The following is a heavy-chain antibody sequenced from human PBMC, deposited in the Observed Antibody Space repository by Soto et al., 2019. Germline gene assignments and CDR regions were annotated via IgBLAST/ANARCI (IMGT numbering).Heavy chain of an antibody. J-gene: IGHJ6*03. D-gene: IGHD2-15*01. V-gene: IGHV3-30*18. CDR1: RFTFSSYG. CDR3: AKDAGYCSGGSCFPYDYYYMDV. CDR2: ISFDGSNQ. Sequence: LSLTCAASRFTFSSYGMHWVRQAPGKGLEWVAVISFDGSNQYYAGAVKGRLTISRENSKKTLYLQMNSLGAEDTAVYYCAKDAGYCSGGSCFPYDYYYMDVWGKGTTVTVSS.